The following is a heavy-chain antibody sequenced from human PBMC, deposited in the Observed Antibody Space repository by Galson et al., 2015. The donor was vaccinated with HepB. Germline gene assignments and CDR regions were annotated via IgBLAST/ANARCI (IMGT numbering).Heavy chain of an antibody. CDR3: ARGPYYDFWSGYSRGGYYYYMDV. J-gene: IGHJ6*03. CDR2: MNPNSGNT. D-gene: IGHD3-3*01. Sequence: SVKVSCKASGYTFTSYDINWVRQATGQGLEWMGWMNPNSGNTGYAQKFQGRVTMTRNTSISTAYMELSSLRSEDTAVYYCARGPYYDFWSGYSRGGYYYYMDVWGKGTTVTVSS. V-gene: IGHV1-8*01. CDR1: GYTFTSYD.